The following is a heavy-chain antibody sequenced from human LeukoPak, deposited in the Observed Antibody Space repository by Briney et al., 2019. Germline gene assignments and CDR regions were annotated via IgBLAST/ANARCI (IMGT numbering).Heavy chain of an antibody. CDR2: INHSGST. Sequence: PSETLSLTCTVSGGSISSGSYYWSWIRQPPGKGLEWIGEINHSGSTNYNPSLKSRVTISVDTSKNQFSLKLSSVTAADTAVYYCARGRAVAGTYYYYCMDVWGKGTTVTVSS. V-gene: IGHV4-39*07. CDR1: GGSISSGSYY. CDR3: ARGRAVAGTYYYYCMDV. J-gene: IGHJ6*03. D-gene: IGHD6-19*01.